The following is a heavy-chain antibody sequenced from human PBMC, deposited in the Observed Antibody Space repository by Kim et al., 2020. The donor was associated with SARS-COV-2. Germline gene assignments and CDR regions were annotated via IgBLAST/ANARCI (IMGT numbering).Heavy chain of an antibody. J-gene: IGHJ4*03. CDR2: ISADSRST. CDR3: AKKSPVERSVGCYFDF. D-gene: IGHD1-1*01. CDR1: GFTFDDFA. Sequence: GGSLRLSCAASGFTFDDFAMHWVRQAPEKGLEWVSLISADSRSTYYADSLKGRFTTSRDNSRNSLYLQINSLRTEDTGLYYCAKKSPVERSVGCYFDFWG. V-gene: IGHV3-43*02.